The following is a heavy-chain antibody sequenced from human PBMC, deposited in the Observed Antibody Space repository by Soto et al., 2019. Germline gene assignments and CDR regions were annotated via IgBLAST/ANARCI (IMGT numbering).Heavy chain of an antibody. Sequence: SETLSLTCTASGGSIRNYFWTWIRQPAGKGLEWIGRIYSSGNTVYNASLKSRVTMSIDMSKNQFSLKLSSMTAADTAVYYCVRDVESPGISGSWGAFDIWGQGTVVTVSS. J-gene: IGHJ3*02. CDR3: VRDVESPGISGSWGAFDI. CDR2: IYSSGNT. V-gene: IGHV4-4*07. D-gene: IGHD1-20*01. CDR1: GGSIRNYF.